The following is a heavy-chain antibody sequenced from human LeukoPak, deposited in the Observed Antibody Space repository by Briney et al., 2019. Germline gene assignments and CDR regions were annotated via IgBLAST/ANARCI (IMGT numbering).Heavy chain of an antibody. CDR1: GGSFSGYY. Sequence: SETLSLTCAVYGGSFSGYYWSWIRQPPGKGLEWIGEINHSGSTNYNPSLKSRVTISVDTSKNQFSLKLSSVTAADTAVYYCARFSTAESEYYYYGMDVWGQGTTVTVSS. J-gene: IGHJ6*02. D-gene: IGHD2-2*01. CDR3: ARFSTAESEYYYYGMDV. CDR2: INHSGST. V-gene: IGHV4-34*01.